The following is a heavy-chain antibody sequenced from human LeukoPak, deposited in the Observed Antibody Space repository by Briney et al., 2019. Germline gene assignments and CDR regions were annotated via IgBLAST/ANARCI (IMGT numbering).Heavy chain of an antibody. CDR3: ARAWKDTAMVQAYYFDY. V-gene: IGHV4-31*03. D-gene: IGHD5-18*01. J-gene: IGHJ4*02. Sequence: NPSETLSLTCTVSGGSISSGGYYWSWIRQHPGKGLEWIGYIYYSGSTYYNPSLKSRVTISVDTSKNQFSLKLSSVTAADTAVYYCARAWKDTAMVQAYYFDYWGQGTLVTVSS. CDR2: IYYSGST. CDR1: GGSISSGGYY.